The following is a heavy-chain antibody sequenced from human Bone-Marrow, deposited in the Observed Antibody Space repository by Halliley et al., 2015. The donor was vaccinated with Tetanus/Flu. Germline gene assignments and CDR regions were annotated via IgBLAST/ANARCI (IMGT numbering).Heavy chain of an antibody. D-gene: IGHD4-17*01. Sequence: KGVEGVSAISGSGENTYYEESVRGRFTISRDNSKNTLYLQMNSLRAEDTAVYYGAKALYGGMTVWGQGTTVTVSS. CDR2: ISGSGENT. CDR3: AKALYGGMTV. V-gene: IGHV3-23*01. J-gene: IGHJ6*02.